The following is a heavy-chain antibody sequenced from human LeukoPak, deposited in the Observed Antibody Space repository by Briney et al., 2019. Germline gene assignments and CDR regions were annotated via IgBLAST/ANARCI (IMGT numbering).Heavy chain of an antibody. D-gene: IGHD5-12*01. J-gene: IGHJ3*02. Sequence: PGGSLRLSCAASGFTFSSYAMHWVRQAPGKGLEYVSAISSNGGSTYYANSVKGRFTISRDNSKNTLYLQMGSLRAEDMAVYYCARGLYSGYVDDAFDIWGQGTMVTVSS. CDR1: GFTFSSYA. CDR2: ISSNGGST. CDR3: ARGLYSGYVDDAFDI. V-gene: IGHV3-64*01.